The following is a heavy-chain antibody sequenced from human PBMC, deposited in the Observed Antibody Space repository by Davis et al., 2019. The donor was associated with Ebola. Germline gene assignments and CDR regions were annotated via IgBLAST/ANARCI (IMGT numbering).Heavy chain of an antibody. CDR1: GYTFTSYG. V-gene: IGHV1-18*01. D-gene: IGHD3-9*01. Sequence: AASVKVSCKASGYTFTSYGISWVRQAPGQGLEWMGWISAYNGNTNYAQKLQGRVTMTTDTSTSTAYMELRSLRSDDTAVYYCARERRYGDILTGYYTHYYYYGMDVWGQGTTVTVSS. J-gene: IGHJ6*02. CDR3: ARERRYGDILTGYYTHYYYYGMDV. CDR2: ISAYNGNT.